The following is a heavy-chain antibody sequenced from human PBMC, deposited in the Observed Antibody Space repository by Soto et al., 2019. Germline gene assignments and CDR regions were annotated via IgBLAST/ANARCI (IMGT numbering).Heavy chain of an antibody. J-gene: IGHJ4*02. D-gene: IGHD6-19*01. CDR2: IKQDGSEK. V-gene: IGHV3-7*01. Sequence: GGSLRLSCAASGFIFSDHNMDWVRQAPGKGLEWVANIKQDGSEKYYVDSVKGRFTISRDNAKNSLYLQMNSLRAEDTAVYYCARSGYSSGWSGGTTDWGQGTLVTVSS. CDR3: ARSGYSSGWSGGTTD. CDR1: GFIFSDHN.